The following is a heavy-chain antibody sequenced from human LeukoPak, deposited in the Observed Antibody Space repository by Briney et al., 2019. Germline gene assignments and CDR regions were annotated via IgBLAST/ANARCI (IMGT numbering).Heavy chain of an antibody. D-gene: IGHD3-22*01. Sequence: GGSLRLSCAASGFIFSSYGMHWVRQAPDKGLEWVAVISYDGSNKYYVDSVKGRFTVSRDNSKNILYLRMNSLRAEDTAVYYCAKDTLYYDSSSENDYWGQGTLVTVSS. J-gene: IGHJ4*02. CDR1: GFIFSSYG. CDR3: AKDTLYYDSSSENDY. V-gene: IGHV3-30*18. CDR2: ISYDGSNK.